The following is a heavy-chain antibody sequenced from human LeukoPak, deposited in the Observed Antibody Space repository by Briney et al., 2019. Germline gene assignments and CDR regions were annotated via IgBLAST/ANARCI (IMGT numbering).Heavy chain of an antibody. D-gene: IGHD3-3*01. CDR2: INYSGST. V-gene: IGHV4-30-4*01. CDR3: DRGCRDYDFWSGYVSANNWFDP. CDR1: GDSISGGDYS. J-gene: IGHJ5*02. Sequence: SETLSLTCTVSGDSISGGDYSWSWIRQPPGKGLEWIGYINYSGSTYYNPSLKSRVTISEDTSKNQFSLKLSSVTAADTAVYYCDRGCRDYDFWSGYVSANNWFDPWGQGTLVTVSS.